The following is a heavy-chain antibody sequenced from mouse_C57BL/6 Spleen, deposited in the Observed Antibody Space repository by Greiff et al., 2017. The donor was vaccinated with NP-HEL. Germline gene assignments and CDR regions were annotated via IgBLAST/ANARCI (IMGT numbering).Heavy chain of an antibody. CDR2: FYPGSGSI. D-gene: IGHD1-1*01. CDR3: ARQKNYCGSSYLYYFDY. J-gene: IGHJ2*01. Sequence: QVQLQQSGAELVKPGASVKLSCKASGYTFTEYTIHWVKQRSGQGLEWIGWFYPGSGSIKYNEKFKDKATLTADKSSSTVYMELSRLTSEDSAVYFCARQKNYCGSSYLYYFDYWGQGTTLTVSS. CDR1: GYTFTEYT. V-gene: IGHV1-62-2*01.